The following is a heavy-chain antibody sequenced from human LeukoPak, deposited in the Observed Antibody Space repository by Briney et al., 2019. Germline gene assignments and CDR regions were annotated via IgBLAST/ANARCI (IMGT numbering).Heavy chain of an antibody. Sequence: PGGSLRLSCAASGFIFSSYGMYWVRQVPGKGLEYVSRIDNDGRGKTYADSVKGRYTISRYNTKNTVYLQMNSLRPEDTAMYYCARGVVHHAFDVWGQGTMVTVSS. V-gene: IGHV3-74*01. D-gene: IGHD3-22*01. J-gene: IGHJ3*01. CDR2: IDNDGRGK. CDR1: GFIFSSYG. CDR3: ARGVVHHAFDV.